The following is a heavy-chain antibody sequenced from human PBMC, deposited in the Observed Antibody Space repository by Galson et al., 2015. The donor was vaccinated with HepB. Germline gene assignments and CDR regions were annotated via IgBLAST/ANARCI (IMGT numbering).Heavy chain of an antibody. J-gene: IGHJ4*02. Sequence: SVKVSCKASGGTFSGYALNWVRQAPGQRLEWMGGIIPIFGATNYAQNFQGRVTITADESPGTAYMELSSLRSEDTAVYYCANSGDDYGSGNYYTYFDYWGQGTLVTVSS. V-gene: IGHV1-69*13. CDR3: ANSGDDYGSGNYYTYFDY. CDR1: GGTFSGYA. D-gene: IGHD3-10*01. CDR2: IIPIFGAT.